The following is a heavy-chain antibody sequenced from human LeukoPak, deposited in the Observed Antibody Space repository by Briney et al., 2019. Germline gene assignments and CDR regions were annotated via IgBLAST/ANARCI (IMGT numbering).Heavy chain of an antibody. D-gene: IGHD6-19*01. V-gene: IGHV1-69*05. J-gene: IGHJ4*02. CDR3: AAQWLVHYYFDY. CDR1: GGTFSSYA. CDR2: IIPIFGTA. Sequence: SVKVSCKASGGTFSSYAISWVRQAPGQGLEWMGGIIPIFGTANYAQKFQGRVTITTDESTSTAYMELSSLRSEDTAVYYCAAQWLVHYYFDYWGQGTLVTVSS.